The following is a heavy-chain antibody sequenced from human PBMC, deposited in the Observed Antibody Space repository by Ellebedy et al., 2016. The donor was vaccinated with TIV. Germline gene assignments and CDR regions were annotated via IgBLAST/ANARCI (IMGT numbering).Heavy chain of an antibody. CDR3: ARGSSGRPHYYYYGLDV. CDR1: GFTLSSND. CDR2: IGTVGDT. Sequence: GESLKISCAASGFTLSSNDMHWVRQATGKGLEWVSSIGTVGDTYYLGSVKGRFTISRENAKNSLYLQMNNLRAGDTAVYYCARGSSGRPHYYYYGLDVWGQGTTVTVAS. D-gene: IGHD6-19*01. V-gene: IGHV3-13*01. J-gene: IGHJ6*02.